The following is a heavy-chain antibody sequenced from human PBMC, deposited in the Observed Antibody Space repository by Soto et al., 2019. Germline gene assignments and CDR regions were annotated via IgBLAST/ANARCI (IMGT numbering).Heavy chain of an antibody. Sequence: QVQLVESGGDVVQPGRSLRLSCAASGFTFSSYGMHWVRQAPGKGLEWVAVISYDGSNKYYADSVKGRFTVSRDNSKNTLYLQMNILRAEDTAVYYCAKGSTAMTYFDYWGQGTLVTVSS. J-gene: IGHJ4*02. V-gene: IGHV3-30*18. CDR3: AKGSTAMTYFDY. D-gene: IGHD5-18*01. CDR1: GFTFSSYG. CDR2: ISYDGSNK.